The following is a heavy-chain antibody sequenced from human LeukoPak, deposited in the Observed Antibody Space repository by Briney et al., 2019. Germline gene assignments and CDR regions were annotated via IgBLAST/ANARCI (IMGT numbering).Heavy chain of an antibody. CDR2: IYSGGST. D-gene: IGHD1-26*01. J-gene: IGHJ4*02. Sequence: GGSLRLSCAASGFTVSSNYMSWVRQAPGKGLEWVSVIYSGGSTYYADSVKGRFTISRDNSKNTLYLQMNSLRAEDTAVYYCARARGRYSGSNFDYWGQGTLVTVSS. V-gene: IGHV3-53*01. CDR3: ARARGRYSGSNFDY. CDR1: GFTVSSNY.